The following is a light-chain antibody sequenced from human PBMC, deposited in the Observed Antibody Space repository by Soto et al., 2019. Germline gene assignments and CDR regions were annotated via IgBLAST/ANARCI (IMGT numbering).Light chain of an antibody. CDR3: QQYNNWPLT. CDR2: DAS. V-gene: IGKV3-15*01. J-gene: IGKJ4*01. Sequence: EIVMTQSPATLSVSPGERATLSCRASQSISYNLAWYQQKPGQAPRLLIYDASRRATNIPPRFSGSGSGTEFTLTISSLQSEDFAVYFCQQYNNWPLTFGGGTKVEIK. CDR1: QSISYN.